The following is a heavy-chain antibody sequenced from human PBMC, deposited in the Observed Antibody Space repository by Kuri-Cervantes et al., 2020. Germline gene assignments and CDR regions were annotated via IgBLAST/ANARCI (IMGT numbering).Heavy chain of an antibody. CDR2: MNPNSGNT. Sequence: ASVKVSCKASGYTFTSYDINWARQATGQGLEWMGWMNPNSGNTGYAQKFQGRVTMNTETSTSTAYMELRSLRSDDTAIYYCARDPGFDYWGQGTLVTVSS. V-gene: IGHV1-8*01. CDR1: GYTFTSYD. CDR3: ARDPGFDY. J-gene: IGHJ4*02.